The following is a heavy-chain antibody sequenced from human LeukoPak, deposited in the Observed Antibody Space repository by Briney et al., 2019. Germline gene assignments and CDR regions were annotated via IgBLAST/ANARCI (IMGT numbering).Heavy chain of an antibody. CDR3: ARVGARLGAFDI. CDR2: IKSDGSIT. Sequence: GESLKISCAASGFTFSSYWMHWVRQAPGKGLVWVSRIKSDGSITNYADSVKGRFTISRDNAKNTLYVQMNSLRAEDTAVYYCARVGARLGAFDIWGQGTMVTVSS. V-gene: IGHV3-74*01. CDR1: GFTFSSYW. D-gene: IGHD6-25*01. J-gene: IGHJ3*02.